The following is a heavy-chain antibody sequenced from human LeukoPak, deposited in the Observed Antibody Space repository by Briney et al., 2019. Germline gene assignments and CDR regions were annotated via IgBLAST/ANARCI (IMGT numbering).Heavy chain of an antibody. CDR3: ARLRTGFWSGYPQYNWFDP. J-gene: IGHJ5*02. Sequence: SETLSLTCTVSGGSISSSSYYWGWIRQPPGKGLGWIGTIYYSGRTYYNPSIKSRVTISVDTSKNQFSLKLSSVTAADTAVYYCARLRTGFWSGYPQYNWFDPWGQGTLVTVSS. V-gene: IGHV4-39*01. CDR2: IYYSGRT. CDR1: GGSISSSSYY. D-gene: IGHD3-3*01.